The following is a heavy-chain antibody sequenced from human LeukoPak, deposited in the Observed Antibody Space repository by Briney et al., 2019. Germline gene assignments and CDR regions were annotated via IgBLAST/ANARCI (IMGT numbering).Heavy chain of an antibody. J-gene: IGHJ4*02. CDR2: IYSGGYT. CDR3: ARENGYKVFDY. D-gene: IGHD5-24*01. V-gene: IGHV3-53*01. CDR1: GISVSSNY. Sequence: GGSLRPSCAASGISVSSNYMNWVRQAPGKGLEWVSVIYSGGYTYYADSVKGRFTISRDHSKNTLYLQMDSLRAEDTPVYYCARENGYKVFDYWGQGTLVTVSS.